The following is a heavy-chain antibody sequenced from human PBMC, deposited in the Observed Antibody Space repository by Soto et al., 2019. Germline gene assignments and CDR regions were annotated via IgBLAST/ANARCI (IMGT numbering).Heavy chain of an antibody. D-gene: IGHD3-10*01. CDR3: ARPLRHYYGSGNFYNNDAFDI. V-gene: IGHV5-51*01. J-gene: IGHJ3*02. CDR2: TYPGDSET. CDR1: GYSFTNYW. Sequence: GESLKISCRGSGYSFTNYWIGWVRQMPGKGLEWMGITYPGDSETRDSPSFQGQVTISADKSISTAYLQWSSLKASDTAMYYCARPLRHYYGSGNFYNNDAFDIWGQGTMVTVSS.